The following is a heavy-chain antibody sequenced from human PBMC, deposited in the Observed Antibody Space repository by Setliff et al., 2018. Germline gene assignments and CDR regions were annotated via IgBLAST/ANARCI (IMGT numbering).Heavy chain of an antibody. CDR2: IYYSGST. J-gene: IGHJ6*04. Sequence: SETLSLTCTVSGGSISSYYWSWIRQPPGKGLEWIGYIYYSGSTNYNPSLKSRVAISRDTSKNQFSLKLSSVTAADTAVYYCARLRKAVDGINFPRYMDVWGKGTTVTVSS. CDR3: ARLRKAVDGINFPRYMDV. V-gene: IGHV4-59*01. D-gene: IGHD6-19*01. CDR1: GGSISSYY.